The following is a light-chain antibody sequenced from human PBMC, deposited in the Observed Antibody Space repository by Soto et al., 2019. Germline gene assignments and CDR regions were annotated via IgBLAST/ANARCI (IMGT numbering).Light chain of an antibody. CDR2: DAS. V-gene: IGKV3-11*01. CDR3: QQRSNWPLT. J-gene: IGKJ4*01. CDR1: QSISNY. Sequence: EIVLTQSPATLSLSPGGRATLSCRASQSISNYLAWYQQKPGQAPRLLVFDASNRATGIPARFSGSGSGTDFTLTISSLEPEDFAVYYCQQRSNWPLTFGGGTKVDIK.